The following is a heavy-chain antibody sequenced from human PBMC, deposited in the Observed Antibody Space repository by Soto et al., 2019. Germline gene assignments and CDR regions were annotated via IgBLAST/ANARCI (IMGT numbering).Heavy chain of an antibody. V-gene: IGHV4-34*01. D-gene: IGHD6-19*01. CDR2: INHSGST. Sequence: QVQLQQWGAGMLKPSETLSLTCAVYGGCFSGYYWSWIRQPPGKGLEWIGEINHSGSTNYNPSLKSRVTIPVDTSKNQFSLKLSSVTAADTAVCYCARGQDSSGWYWYFDYWGQGTLVTVSS. CDR3: ARGQDSSGWYWYFDY. J-gene: IGHJ4*02. CDR1: GGCFSGYY.